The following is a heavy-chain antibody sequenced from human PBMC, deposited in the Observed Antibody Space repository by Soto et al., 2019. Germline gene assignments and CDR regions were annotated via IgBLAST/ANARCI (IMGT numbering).Heavy chain of an antibody. D-gene: IGHD6-6*01. CDR3: ARETPLGAFDI. CDR1: RYTFTSYY. V-gene: IGHV1-46*01. Sequence: ASVKVSFKASRYTFTSYYMHWLRQAPGQGLEWMGIINRSGGSTSYAQKFQGRVTMTRDTSTSTVYMELSSLRSEDTAVYYCARETPLGAFDIWGQGTMVTVSS. CDR2: INRSGGST. J-gene: IGHJ3*02.